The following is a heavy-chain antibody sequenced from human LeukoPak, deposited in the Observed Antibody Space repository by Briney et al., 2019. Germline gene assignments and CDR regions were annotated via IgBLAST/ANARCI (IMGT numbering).Heavy chain of an antibody. J-gene: IGHJ4*02. CDR2: ISANNGNT. V-gene: IGHV1-18*01. CDR1: GYTFSSFG. D-gene: IGHD3-10*01. CDR3: TRDEWFGDEWGNY. Sequence: ASVKVSCKASGYTFSSFGISWVRQAPGQGLEWMAWISANNGNTEYAQKFQGRVTLTTDASTNTAYLEMRNLRFDDTAVYFCTRDEWFGDEWGNYWGQGTQVTVSS.